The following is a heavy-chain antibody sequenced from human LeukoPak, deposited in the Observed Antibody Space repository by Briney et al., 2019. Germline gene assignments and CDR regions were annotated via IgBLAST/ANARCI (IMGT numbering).Heavy chain of an antibody. CDR1: GGSISNSY. Sequence: SETLSLTCTVSGGSISNSYWTWIRQPPGKGLEWIGYIYYNGTTNYNPSLKSRVAISVDTSKIQFSLKLSSVTAADTAVYYCARYYDFWSGYSIYYYYMDVWGKGTTVTVSS. D-gene: IGHD3-3*01. J-gene: IGHJ6*03. V-gene: IGHV4-59*01. CDR3: ARYYDFWSGYSIYYYYMDV. CDR2: IYYNGTT.